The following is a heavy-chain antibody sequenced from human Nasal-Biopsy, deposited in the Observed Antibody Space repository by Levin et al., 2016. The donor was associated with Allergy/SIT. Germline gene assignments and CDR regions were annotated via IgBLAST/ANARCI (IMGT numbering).Heavy chain of an antibody. CDR2: IDWDDAK. J-gene: IGHJ5*01. Sequence: SGPTLVKPTETLTLTCTFSGFSLSTDGMCVSWIRQPPGKALEWLARIDWDDAKYYNTFVRTRVTISRDTSKNQVVLTLANMDPADTATYYCARTVGEYAARDRFDSWGQGILVSVST. V-gene: IGHV2-70*11. D-gene: IGHD3-10*01. CDR1: GFSLSTDGMC. CDR3: ARTVGEYAARDRFDS.